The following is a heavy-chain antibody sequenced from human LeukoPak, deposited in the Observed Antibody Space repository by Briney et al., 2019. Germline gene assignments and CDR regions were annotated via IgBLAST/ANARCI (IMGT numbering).Heavy chain of an antibody. CDR1: GGSFSGYY. V-gene: IGHV4-34*01. D-gene: IGHD3-10*01. CDR2: INHSGST. J-gene: IGHJ4*02. Sequence: PSETLSLTCAVYGGSFSGYYWSWIRQPPGKGLEWIGEINHSGSTNYNPSLKSRVTISVDTSKNQFSLKLSSVTAADTAVYYCARRGVRGVIINGGNDYWGQGTLVTVSS. CDR3: ARRGVRGVIINGGNDY.